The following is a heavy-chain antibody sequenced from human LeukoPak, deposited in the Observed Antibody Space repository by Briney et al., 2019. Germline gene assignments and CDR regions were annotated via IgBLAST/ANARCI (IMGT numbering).Heavy chain of an antibody. Sequence: SGGSLRLSCAASGFIFSTYSMNWVRQAPGKGLEWVSSINSGSSYIYYADSVKGRFTISGDNSKNTLYLQMNSLRAEDTAVYYCARDLTGEHSSGYSYYFDYWGQGTLVTVSS. CDR3: ARDLTGEHSSGYSYYFDY. CDR1: GFIFSTYS. V-gene: IGHV3-21*01. J-gene: IGHJ4*02. D-gene: IGHD3-22*01. CDR2: INSGSSYI.